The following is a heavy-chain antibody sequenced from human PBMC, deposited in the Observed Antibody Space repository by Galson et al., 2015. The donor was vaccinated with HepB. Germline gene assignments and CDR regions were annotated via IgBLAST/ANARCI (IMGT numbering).Heavy chain of an antibody. CDR1: GGTFSSYA. Sequence: QSGAEVKKPGASVKVSCKASGGTFSSYAISWVRQAPGQGLEWMGGIIPIFGTANYAQKFQGRVTITADESTSTAYMELSSLRSEDTAVYYCTQGEGRLAHYYYGMDVWGQGTTVTVSS. D-gene: IGHD3-3*02. J-gene: IGHJ6*02. CDR3: TQGEGRLAHYYYGMDV. CDR2: IIPIFGTA. V-gene: IGHV1-69*13.